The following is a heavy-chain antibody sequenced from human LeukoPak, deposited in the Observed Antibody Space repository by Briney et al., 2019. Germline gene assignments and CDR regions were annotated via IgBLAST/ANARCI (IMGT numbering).Heavy chain of an antibody. CDR3: ASLRITMVRGVIKTRDFGY. Sequence: GASVKVSCKASGYTFTGYYMHWVRQAPGQGLEWMGRINPNSGGTNYAQKFQGRVTMTRDTSISTAYMELSRLRSDDTAVYYCASLRITMVRGVIKTRDFGYWGQGTLVTVSS. V-gene: IGHV1-2*06. CDR1: GYTFTGYY. D-gene: IGHD3-10*01. CDR2: INPNSGGT. J-gene: IGHJ4*02.